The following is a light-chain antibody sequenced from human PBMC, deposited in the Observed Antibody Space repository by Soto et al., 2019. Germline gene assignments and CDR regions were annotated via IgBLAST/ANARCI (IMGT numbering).Light chain of an antibody. CDR1: SSDVGDYNY. CDR3: SSYTSSRTVV. CDR2: EVS. Sequence: QSALTQPASVSGSPGQSITISCTGTSSDVGDYNYVSWYQQHPGKAPKLMIYEVSNRPSGVSNRLSGSKSGNTASLTISGLQAEDEADYYCSSYTSSRTVVFGGGTKLTVL. V-gene: IGLV2-14*01. J-gene: IGLJ2*01.